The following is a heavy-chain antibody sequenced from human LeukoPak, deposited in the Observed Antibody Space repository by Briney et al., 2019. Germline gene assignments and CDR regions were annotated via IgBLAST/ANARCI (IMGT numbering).Heavy chain of an antibody. J-gene: IGHJ4*02. CDR2: ISNGGSNI. V-gene: IGHV3-11*01. Sequence: PGGSLRLSCAASGFTFSDYYMSWIRQAPGRGLEWVSYISNGGSNIYYANSVRGRLTISRDNAKNSLYLQMNSLRPDDTAVYYCARGPSYSSLPGSWGQGTLVTVSS. CDR3: ARGPSYSSLPGS. CDR1: GFTFSDYY. D-gene: IGHD3-10*01.